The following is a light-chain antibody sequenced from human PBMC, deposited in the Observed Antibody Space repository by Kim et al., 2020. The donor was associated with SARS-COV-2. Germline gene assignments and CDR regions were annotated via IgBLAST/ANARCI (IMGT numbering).Light chain of an antibody. J-gene: IGLJ3*02. CDR3: LLSYSGARV. V-gene: IGLV7-46*01. CDR2: DTN. Sequence: PGGTVTLTCGSSTGAVTSGHYPYWFQQKPGQAPRTLIYDTNNKYSWTPARFSGSLLGDKAALTLSLTQPDDEADYYCLLSYSGARVFGGGTKVTVL. CDR1: TGAVTSGHY.